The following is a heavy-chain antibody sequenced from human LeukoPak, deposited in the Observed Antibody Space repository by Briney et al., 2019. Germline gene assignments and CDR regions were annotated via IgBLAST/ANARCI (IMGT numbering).Heavy chain of an antibody. CDR2: ISSSSSYI. CDR1: GFTFSSYA. Sequence: GGSLRLSCAASGFTFSSYAMSWVRQAPGKGLEWVSSISSSSSYIYYADSVKGRFTISRDNAKNSLYLQMNSLRAEDTAVYYCARDRGGSLFDYWGQGTLVTVSS. J-gene: IGHJ4*02. V-gene: IGHV3-21*01. D-gene: IGHD1-26*01. CDR3: ARDRGGSLFDY.